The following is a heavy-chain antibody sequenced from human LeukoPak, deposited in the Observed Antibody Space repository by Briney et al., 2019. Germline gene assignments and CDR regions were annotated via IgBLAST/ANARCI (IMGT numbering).Heavy chain of an antibody. CDR3: ARVEVTAMLEFDP. J-gene: IGHJ5*02. Sequence: ASVKVSCKASGYTFTGYYMHWVRQAPGQGLEWMGWINPNSGGTNYAQKFQGRVTMTRDTSISTAYMELSRLRSDDTAVYYCARVEVTAMLEFDPWGQGTLVTVSS. V-gene: IGHV1-2*02. CDR2: INPNSGGT. CDR1: GYTFTGYY. D-gene: IGHD5-18*01.